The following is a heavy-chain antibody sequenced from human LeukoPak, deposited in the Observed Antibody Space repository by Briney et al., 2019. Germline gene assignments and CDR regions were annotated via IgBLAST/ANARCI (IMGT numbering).Heavy chain of an antibody. CDR2: IYGTGST. Sequence: PSETLSLTCSVSGDSIKRYYWSWLRQSPGKGLEWIGYIYGTGSTNYNPSLRSRVTISVDTSKNQVSLKLTSVTAADTAVYFCASLAGPGRVAPGYYFDFWGQGTLVTVSS. CDR1: GDSIKRYY. CDR3: ASLAGPGRVAPGYYFDF. D-gene: IGHD6-13*01. V-gene: IGHV4-59*01. J-gene: IGHJ4*02.